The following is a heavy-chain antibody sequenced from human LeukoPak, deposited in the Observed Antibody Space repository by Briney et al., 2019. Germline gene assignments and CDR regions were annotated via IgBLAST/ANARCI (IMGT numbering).Heavy chain of an antibody. CDR3: ARGSVLGYYGSGSYYRY. V-gene: IGHV4-31*03. CDR1: GGSISSGGHY. CDR2: IYYSGST. J-gene: IGHJ4*02. D-gene: IGHD3-10*01. Sequence: SQTLSLTCTVSGGSISSGGHYWSWISQHPGKGLEWIGYIYYSGSTYYNPSLKSRVTISVDTSKNQFSLKLSSVTAADTAVYYCARGSVLGYYGSGSYYRYWGQGTLVTVSS.